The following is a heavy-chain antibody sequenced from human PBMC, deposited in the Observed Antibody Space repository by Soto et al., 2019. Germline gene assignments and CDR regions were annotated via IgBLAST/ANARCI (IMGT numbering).Heavy chain of an antibody. D-gene: IGHD1-7*01. V-gene: IGHV3-30*04. J-gene: IGHJ4*02. CDR3: ARGPLQGRELRFDY. CDR2: ISYYGSIQ. CDR1: GFTLSSHS. Sequence: QVQLVEYGGGAVQPGRSLTLSCAPSGFTLSSHSMHWVRQAPGKVLEWVAVISYYGSIQYYAASVKGRFTISRDTSKNTLYVELHSLRPEDTGVYYCARGPLQGRELRFDYWGQGTLVTVSS.